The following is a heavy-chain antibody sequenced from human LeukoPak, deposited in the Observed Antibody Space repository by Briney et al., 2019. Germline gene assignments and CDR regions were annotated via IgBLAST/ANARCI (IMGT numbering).Heavy chain of an antibody. CDR2: ISGSGSST. Sequence: GGSLRLSCAASGFTFSSYTMSWVRQAPGKGLEWVSAISGSGSSTYYADSVKGRFTISRDNSKNTLYLQMNSLRAEDTAVYYCAKPLSSGWYLDYFDSWGQGTLVTVSS. CDR3: AKPLSSGWYLDYFDS. J-gene: IGHJ4*02. V-gene: IGHV3-23*01. D-gene: IGHD6-19*01. CDR1: GFTFSSYT.